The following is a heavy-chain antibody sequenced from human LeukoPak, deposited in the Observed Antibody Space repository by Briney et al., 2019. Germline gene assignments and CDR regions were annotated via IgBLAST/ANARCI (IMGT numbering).Heavy chain of an antibody. CDR1: GYYISSGCY. D-gene: IGHD3-22*01. CDR3: AREDDSSGYYYVAWYFDL. V-gene: IGHV4-38-2*02. J-gene: IGHJ2*01. CDR2: IYHSGST. Sequence: SETLSLTCTVSGYYISSGCYWGWIRQPPGKGLEWIGSIYHSGSTYYNPPLKSRVTISVDTSKNQFSLKLSSVTAADTAVYYCAREDDSSGYYYVAWYFDLWGRGTLVTVSS.